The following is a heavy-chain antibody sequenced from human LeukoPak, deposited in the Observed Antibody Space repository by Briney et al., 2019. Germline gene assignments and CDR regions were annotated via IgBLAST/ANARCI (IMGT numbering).Heavy chain of an antibody. CDR2: MNPNSGNT. Sequence: GASVKVSCKASGYTFTSYDINRVRQATGQGLEWMGWMNPNSGNTGYAQKFQGRVIMTRNTSISTAYMALSSLRSEDTAVYYCARGPARTAEYFQHWGQGTLVTVSS. D-gene: IGHD3/OR15-3a*01. V-gene: IGHV1-8*01. J-gene: IGHJ1*01. CDR1: GYTFTSYD. CDR3: ARGPARTAEYFQH.